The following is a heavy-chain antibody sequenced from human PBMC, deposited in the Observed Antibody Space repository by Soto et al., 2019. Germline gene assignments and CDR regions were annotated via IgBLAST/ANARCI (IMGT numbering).Heavy chain of an antibody. J-gene: IGHJ6*02. CDR1: GFPLSTYG. D-gene: IGHD2-8*02. Sequence: EVQLLESGGGLVQPGGSLRLSCAASGFPLSTYGMTWVLQAPGKGLEWVSAITGTGGNTYYVDSVKGRFTSSRDNSKNMLYLQVNSLRVEDTAVYYCARIRGYWSGLDVWGQGTTVTVSS. CDR2: ITGTGGNT. V-gene: IGHV3-23*01. CDR3: ARIRGYWSGLDV.